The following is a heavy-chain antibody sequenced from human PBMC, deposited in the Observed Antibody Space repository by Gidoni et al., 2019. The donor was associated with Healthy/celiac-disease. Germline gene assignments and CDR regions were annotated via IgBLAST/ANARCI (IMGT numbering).Heavy chain of an antibody. J-gene: IGHJ5*02. CDR3: AKGKMVRGVIRFDP. D-gene: IGHD3-10*01. V-gene: IGHV3-30*18. CDR1: GSPFRSYG. CDR2: ISYDGSNK. Sequence: QVQLVESGGGVVQPGRSLRLSCAASGSPFRSYGMHWVRQTPGKGLEWVEVISYDGSNKYYANSVKGRFTISRDNSKNTRYLQMNSLRAEDTAVYYCAKGKMVRGVIRFDPWGQGTLVTVSS.